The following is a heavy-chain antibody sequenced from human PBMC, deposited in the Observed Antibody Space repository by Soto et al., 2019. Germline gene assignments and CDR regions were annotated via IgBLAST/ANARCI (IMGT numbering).Heavy chain of an antibody. CDR1: GFTFDDYA. Sequence: PGGSLRLSCAASGFTFDDYAMHWVRQAPGKGLEWVSGISWNSGSIGYADFVKGRFTISRDNAKNSLYLQMNSLRAEDTALYYCAKDSGSYYYDSSGLDFWGQGTLVTVSS. J-gene: IGHJ4*02. CDR2: ISWNSGSI. D-gene: IGHD3-22*01. CDR3: AKDSGSYYYDSSGLDF. V-gene: IGHV3-9*01.